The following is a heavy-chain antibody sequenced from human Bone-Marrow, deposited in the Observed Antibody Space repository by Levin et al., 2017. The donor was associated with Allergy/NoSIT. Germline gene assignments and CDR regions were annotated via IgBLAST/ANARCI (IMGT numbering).Heavy chain of an antibody. CDR3: AKDSNVMTGYCDS. Sequence: GGSLRLSCEATGFIFRDYGMHWVRQAPGKGLEWVASVWYDGSNQYYADSVKGRFTISRDNSKNMIYLKMNSLRVDDAALYYCAKDSNVMTGYCDSWGQGSRVIVSS. V-gene: IGHV3-33*03. J-gene: IGHJ4*02. CDR1: GFIFRDYG. D-gene: IGHD3-9*01. CDR2: VWYDGSNQ.